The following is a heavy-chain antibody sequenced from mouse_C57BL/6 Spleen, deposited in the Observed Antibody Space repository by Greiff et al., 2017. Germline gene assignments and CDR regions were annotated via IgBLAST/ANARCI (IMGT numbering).Heavy chain of an antibody. V-gene: IGHV1-50*01. Sequence: VQLQQPGAELVKPGASVKLSCKASGYTFTSYWMQWVKQRPGQGLEWIGEIDPSDSYTNYNQKFKGKATLTVDTSSSTAYMQLSSLTSEDSAVYYCARKGYSNYGYYYAMDYWGQGTSVTVSS. CDR2: IDPSDSYT. D-gene: IGHD2-5*01. CDR3: ARKGYSNYGYYYAMDY. J-gene: IGHJ4*01. CDR1: GYTFTSYW.